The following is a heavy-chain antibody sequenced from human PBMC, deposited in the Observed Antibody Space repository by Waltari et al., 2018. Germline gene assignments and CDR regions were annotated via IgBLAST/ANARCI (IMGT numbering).Heavy chain of an antibody. CDR3: ARALWRVGTRGDFFDI. V-gene: IGHV4-59*01. J-gene: IGHJ3*02. D-gene: IGHD1-7*01. CDR1: GDSLGTTY. CDR2: VQSSGST. Sequence: QVQLWESGPGLVKSSETLSLTCSVSGDSLGTTYWSWIRQSPGKGLEWIGYVQSSGSTDYNPSFRGRVTMSADASKNQFSLTLKSLTAADTATYFCARALWRVGTRGDFFDIWGRGTTVTVS.